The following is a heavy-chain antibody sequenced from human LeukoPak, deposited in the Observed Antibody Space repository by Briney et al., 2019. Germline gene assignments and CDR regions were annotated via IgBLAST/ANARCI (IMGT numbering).Heavy chain of an antibody. CDR1: GGSFSGYY. CDR3: ARRFHPYYFDY. J-gene: IGHJ4*02. D-gene: IGHD2-21*01. CDR2: INHSGST. V-gene: IGHV4-34*01. Sequence: SETLSLTCAVYGGSFSGYYWSWIRQPPGKGLEWIGEINHSGSTNYNPSLKSRVTISVDTSKNQFSLKLSSVTAADTAVYYCARRFHPYYFDYWGQGTLVTVSS.